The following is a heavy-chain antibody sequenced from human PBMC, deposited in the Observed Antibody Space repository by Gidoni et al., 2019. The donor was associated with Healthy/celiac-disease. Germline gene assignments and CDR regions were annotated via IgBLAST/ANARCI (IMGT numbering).Heavy chain of an antibody. D-gene: IGHD1-20*01. CDR3: ARFLNGNDWFDP. V-gene: IGHV4-31*01. J-gene: IGHJ5*02. CDR2: IDYSGST. Sequence: QVQLQEPGPGLVTPSQTLSLTCTVSGASISCCGYYWRWIRQHPGKGLGVIGYIDYSGSTYFNPSLKSLVTMSVEKTKNQFALKLSSVTAADAAVYYCARFLNGNDWFDPWGQGTLVTVSS. CDR1: GASISCCGYY.